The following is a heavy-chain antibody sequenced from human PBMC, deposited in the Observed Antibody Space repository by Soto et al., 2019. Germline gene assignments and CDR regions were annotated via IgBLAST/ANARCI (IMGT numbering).Heavy chain of an antibody. V-gene: IGHV4-59*01. J-gene: IGHJ4*02. CDR1: GGSISSYY. D-gene: IGHD2-21*01. Sequence: SETLSLTCTVSGGSISSYYWSWIRQPPGKGLEWIGYIYYSGSTNYNPSLKSRVTISVDTSKNQFSLKLSSVTAADTAVYYCARRTGCGSKGVDYWGQGTLVTVSS. CDR2: IYYSGST. CDR3: ARRTGCGSKGVDY.